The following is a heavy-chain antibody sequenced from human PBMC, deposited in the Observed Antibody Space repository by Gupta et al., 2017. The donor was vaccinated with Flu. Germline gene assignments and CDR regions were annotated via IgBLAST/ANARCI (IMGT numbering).Heavy chain of an antibody. CDR3: TRDRPQNRYDYHPMFDL. V-gene: IGHV3-74*01. CDR2: FNGDGTDT. D-gene: IGHD3-16*01. Sequence: EMQLVEPGGGLVQPGGSLRLSCAASGFIASGHLLHWVRQHPGKGQEWVSRFNGDGTDTTYEDSVKGRFTMSRDNAKNTLYLQRDSLGVEDTAVYYCTRDRPQNRYDYHPMFDLWGQGTLVTVSS. J-gene: IGHJ5*02. CDR1: GFIASGHL.